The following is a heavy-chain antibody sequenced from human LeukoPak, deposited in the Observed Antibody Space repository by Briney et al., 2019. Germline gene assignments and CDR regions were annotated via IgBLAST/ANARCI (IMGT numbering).Heavy chain of an antibody. CDR3: ARDRWYYYDSSGPYDAFDI. CDR1: GFNFNDAA. Sequence: GGSLRLSCAASGFNFNDAAMTWVRQAPGKGLEWVSLIASSGRNTYYTDSVRGRFTISRDNSKKTLSLQMNSLRAEDTAVYYCARDRWYYYDSSGPYDAFDIWGQETMVTVSS. J-gene: IGHJ3*02. D-gene: IGHD3-22*01. CDR2: IASSGRNT. V-gene: IGHV3-23*01.